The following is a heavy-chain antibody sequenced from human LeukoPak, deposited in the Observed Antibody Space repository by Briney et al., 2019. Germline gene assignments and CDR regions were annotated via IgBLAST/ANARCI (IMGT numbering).Heavy chain of an antibody. V-gene: IGHV3-15*01. CDR3: TTYSLPASGSIDY. Sequence: GGSLRLSCAASGFTFTNAWVGWVRQAPGKGLEWVGHIKSKSDGGTSHYAAPVKGRFSISRDDSKNTLDLQMNSLKTEDTAVYFCTTYSLPASGSIDYWGQGTLVTVSS. J-gene: IGHJ4*02. D-gene: IGHD6-13*01. CDR2: IKSKSDGGTS. CDR1: GFTFTNAW.